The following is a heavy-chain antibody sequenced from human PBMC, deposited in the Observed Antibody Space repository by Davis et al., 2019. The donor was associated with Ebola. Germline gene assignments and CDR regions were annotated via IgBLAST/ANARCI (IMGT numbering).Heavy chain of an antibody. V-gene: IGHV4-34*01. J-gene: IGHJ5*02. CDR1: GGSFSGYY. D-gene: IGHD4-17*01. Sequence: SETLSLTCAVYGGSFSGYYWSWIRQPPGKGLEWIGEINHSGSTYYNPSLKSRVTISVDTSKNQFSLKLSSVTAADTAVYYCARVDVDYGDYVWFDPWGQGTLVTVSS. CDR2: INHSGST. CDR3: ARVDVDYGDYVWFDP.